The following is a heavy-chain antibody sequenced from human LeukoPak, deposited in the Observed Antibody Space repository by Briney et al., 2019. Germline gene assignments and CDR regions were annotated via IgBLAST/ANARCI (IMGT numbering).Heavy chain of an antibody. J-gene: IGHJ6*03. CDR2: INPSGGST. CDR3: ARGGISTSPGGDYYMDV. Sequence: ASVKVSCEASGYTFTSYYMHWVRQAPGQGLEWMGIINPSGGSTSYAQKFQGRVTMTRDMSTSTVYMELSSLRSEDTAVYYCARGGISTSPGGDYYMDVWGKGTTVTVSS. V-gene: IGHV1-46*01. CDR1: GYTFTSYY. D-gene: IGHD2/OR15-2a*01.